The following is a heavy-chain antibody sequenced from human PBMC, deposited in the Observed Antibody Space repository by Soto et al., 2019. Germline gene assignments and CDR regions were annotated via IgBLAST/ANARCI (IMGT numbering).Heavy chain of an antibody. CDR3: TVCGLGNDFGAA. CDR1: GFTFSDYY. Sequence: EVQLVESGGGLVQPGGSLXLSXXXSGFTFSDYYMDWVRQAPGKGLEWVGRSKNKDDSYTTEYAASVKSRFTISRDGSKKSLYLQMNSLKTEATAVYYCTVCGLGNDFGAARGQGILVTVSS. J-gene: IGHJ4*02. V-gene: IGHV3-72*01. CDR2: SKNKDDSYTT. D-gene: IGHD3-16*01.